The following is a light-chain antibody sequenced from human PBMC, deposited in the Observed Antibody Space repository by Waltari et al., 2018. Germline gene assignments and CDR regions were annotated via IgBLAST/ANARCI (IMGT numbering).Light chain of an antibody. CDR1: QSVSNY. J-gene: IGKJ4*01. CDR3: QQRSNWPLT. CDR2: DAS. V-gene: IGKV3-11*01. Sequence: EIVLTQSPATLSLSPGERATLSCRARQSVSNYLGWYQQKPGQAPRLLIYDASNKATGIPARFSGGGSGTDFTLTINSLEPEYFAVYYCQQRSNWPLTFGGGTKVEIK.